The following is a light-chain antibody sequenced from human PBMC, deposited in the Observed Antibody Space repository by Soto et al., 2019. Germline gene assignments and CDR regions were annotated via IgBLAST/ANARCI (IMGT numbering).Light chain of an antibody. Sequence: QSVLTQPASVSGSPGQSITISCSGTSSDIGSYDHVAWYQQFPGKSPKLIIYAVSDRPSGVFDRFSGSKSGISASLTISGLQTADEADYYCISYTDRQSYLFGTGTKVTV. J-gene: IGLJ1*01. CDR3: ISYTDRQSYL. CDR1: SSDIGSYDH. V-gene: IGLV2-14*03. CDR2: AVS.